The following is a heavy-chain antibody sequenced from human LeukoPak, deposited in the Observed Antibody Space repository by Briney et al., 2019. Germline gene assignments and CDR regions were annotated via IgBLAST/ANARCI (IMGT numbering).Heavy chain of an antibody. D-gene: IGHD3-3*01. J-gene: IGHJ4*02. CDR1: GYTFTSYD. Sequence: ASVKVSCKASGYTFTSYDINWVRQATGQGLEWMGWMNPNSGNTGYAQKFQGRVTMTRNTSISTAYMELGSLRSEDTAVYYCARGGSPIFGVVTYDYWGQGTLVTVSS. CDR3: ARGGSPIFGVVTYDY. V-gene: IGHV1-8*01. CDR2: MNPNSGNT.